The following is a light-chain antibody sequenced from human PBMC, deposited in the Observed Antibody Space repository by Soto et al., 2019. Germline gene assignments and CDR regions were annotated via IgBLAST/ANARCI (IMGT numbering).Light chain of an antibody. CDR3: SAWDASRGGRV. CDR2: RDN. J-gene: IGLJ2*01. V-gene: IGLV1-47*01. Sequence: QSVLTQPPSASGTPGQRVTISCSGSSSNVGSNYVYWYQQHPGKDPKLLIYRDNQRPSWVPARFSGAKSCTSASLAISGLRSEDEADDYCSAWDASRGGRVFGGGTKLTVL. CDR1: SSNVGSNY.